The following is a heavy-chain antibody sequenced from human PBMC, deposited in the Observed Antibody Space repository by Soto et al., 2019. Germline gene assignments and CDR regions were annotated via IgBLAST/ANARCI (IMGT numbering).Heavy chain of an antibody. CDR3: ARARPDIVQVVGGTPGYYGMDV. Sequence: GGSLRLSCAASGFTLSGYYMAWIRQAPGKGLQWVSYIDSRGSYIYYADSVKGRFTISRDNAQNSLYLQINNLRVEDTAVYYCARARPDIVQVVGGTPGYYGMDVWGQGTTVTVSS. V-gene: IGHV3-11*01. D-gene: IGHD2-15*01. CDR1: GFTLSGYY. CDR2: IDSRGSYI. J-gene: IGHJ6*02.